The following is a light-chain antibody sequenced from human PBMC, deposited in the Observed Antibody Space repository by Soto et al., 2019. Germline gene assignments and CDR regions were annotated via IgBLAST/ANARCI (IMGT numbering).Light chain of an antibody. Sequence: EIVMTQSPATLSVSPGGRATLSCRASQSVRGNLAWYQQKPGQSPRLLIYGASSRANGIPARFSGSGSGTELTLTISSLQSEDFAVYDCQQYNNWPFITFGQGTRLEIK. V-gene: IGKV3-15*01. J-gene: IGKJ5*01. CDR3: QQYNNWPFIT. CDR1: QSVRGN. CDR2: GAS.